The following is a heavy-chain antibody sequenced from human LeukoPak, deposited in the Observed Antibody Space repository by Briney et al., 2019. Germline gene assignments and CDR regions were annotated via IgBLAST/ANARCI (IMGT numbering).Heavy chain of an antibody. CDR2: IYHSGST. D-gene: IGHD1-26*01. V-gene: IGHV4-34*01. J-gene: IGHJ3*02. Sequence: TPSETLSLTCAVYGGSFSGYYWSWIRQPPGKGLEWIGYIYHSGSTYYNPSLKSRVTISVDRSKNQFSLKLSSVTAADTAVYYCARVLGGRDAFDIWGQGTMVTVSS. CDR1: GGSFSGYY. CDR3: ARVLGGRDAFDI.